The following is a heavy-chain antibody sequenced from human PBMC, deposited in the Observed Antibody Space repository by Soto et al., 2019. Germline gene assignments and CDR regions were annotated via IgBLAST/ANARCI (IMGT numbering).Heavy chain of an antibody. Sequence: GASVKVSCKASGYTFTSYAMHWVRQAPGQRLEWMGWINAGNGNTKYSQKFQGRVTITRDTSASTAYMELSSLRSEDTAVYYCARDRSGWYGFDYWGQGTLVTVSS. CDR1: GYTFTSYA. CDR3: ARDRSGWYGFDY. CDR2: INAGNGNT. V-gene: IGHV1-3*01. J-gene: IGHJ4*02. D-gene: IGHD6-19*01.